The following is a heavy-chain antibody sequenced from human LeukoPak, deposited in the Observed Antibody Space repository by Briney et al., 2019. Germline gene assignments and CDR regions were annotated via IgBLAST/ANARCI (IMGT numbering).Heavy chain of an antibody. CDR3: ARLFGVMRDFDY. CDR2: IYYSGST. Sequence: SETLSLTCTVSGGSISSGSYYWSWIRQPPGRGLEWIGYIYYSGSTYYNPSLKSRVTISADTSENQLSLKVSSVTAADTAVYYCARLFGVMRDFDYWGQGTLVTVSS. J-gene: IGHJ4*02. D-gene: IGHD3-3*01. CDR1: GGSISSGSYY. V-gene: IGHV4-30-4*08.